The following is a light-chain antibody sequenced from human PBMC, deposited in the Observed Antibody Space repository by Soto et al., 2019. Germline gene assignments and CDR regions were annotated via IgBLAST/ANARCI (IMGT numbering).Light chain of an antibody. CDR1: QSVSSTY. Sequence: ELVLTPSPGTLSLSPGERATLSCRASQSVSSTYSVWYQQKPGQAPRLLIYGTSNRATGIPDRFSGSGSGTEFTLTISRLEPEDFAVYYCQQYDTSSITFGQGTRLEIK. CDR2: GTS. V-gene: IGKV3-20*01. J-gene: IGKJ5*01. CDR3: QQYDTSSIT.